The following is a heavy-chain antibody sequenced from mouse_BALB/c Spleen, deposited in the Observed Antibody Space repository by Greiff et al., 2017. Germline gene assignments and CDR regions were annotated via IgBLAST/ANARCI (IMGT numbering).Heavy chain of an antibody. D-gene: IGHD2-1*01. CDR3: ARRDYGNFYFDY. Sequence: VQLQQSGAELARPGASVKLSCKASGYTFTDYYINWVKQRTGQGLEWIGEIYPGSGNTYYNEKFKGKATLTADKSSSTAYMQRSSLTSEDSAVYFCARRDYGNFYFDYWGQGTTLTVSS. CDR1: GYTFTDYY. CDR2: IYPGSGNT. V-gene: IGHV1-77*01. J-gene: IGHJ2*01.